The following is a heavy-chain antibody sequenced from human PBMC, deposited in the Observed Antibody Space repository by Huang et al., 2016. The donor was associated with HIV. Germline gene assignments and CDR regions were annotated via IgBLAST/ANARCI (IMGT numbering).Heavy chain of an antibody. CDR3: ATVGWTYGSDAYFFDY. V-gene: IGHV3-21*06. J-gene: IGHJ4*02. D-gene: IGHD3-10*01. CDR2: IRSSGSSI. CDR1: GFSFSSYT. Sequence: EVQLVQSGGGLVKPGESLRLSCAASGFSFSSYTLTWVRQTPGKGLEWLSTIRSSGSSIYYADSVRVKGRLTVSRDNTKNSLYLQINSLSAEDTAIYYCATVGWTYGSDAYFFDYWGQGALVTVSS.